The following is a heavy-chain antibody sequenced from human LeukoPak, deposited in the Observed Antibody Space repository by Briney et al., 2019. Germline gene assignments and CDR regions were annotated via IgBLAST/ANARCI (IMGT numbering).Heavy chain of an antibody. D-gene: IGHD2-15*01. Sequence: SETLSLTCAVYGGSFSGYYWSWIRQLPGKGLEWIGEINHSGSTNYNPSLKSRVTISVDTSKNQFSLKLSSVTAADTAVYYCARKAVGGGSCYACFDYWGQGTLVTVSS. J-gene: IGHJ4*02. CDR1: GGSFSGYY. CDR3: ARKAVGGGSCYACFDY. V-gene: IGHV4-34*01. CDR2: INHSGST.